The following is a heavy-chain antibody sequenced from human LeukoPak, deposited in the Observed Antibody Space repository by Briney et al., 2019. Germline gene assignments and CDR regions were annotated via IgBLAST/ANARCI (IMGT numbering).Heavy chain of an antibody. CDR3: ATRSYSAGRDF. CDR2: ISRSGDTT. V-gene: IGHV3-23*01. J-gene: IGHJ4*02. CDR1: GFTFTSYA. D-gene: IGHD6-13*01. Sequence: GGSLRLSCAASGFTFTSYAMTWVRQAPGKGLEWVSGISRSGDTTDYADSVKGRFTISRDNPKNMGYLQMNSLRVEDTAVYFCATRSYSAGRDFWGQGTLVTVSS.